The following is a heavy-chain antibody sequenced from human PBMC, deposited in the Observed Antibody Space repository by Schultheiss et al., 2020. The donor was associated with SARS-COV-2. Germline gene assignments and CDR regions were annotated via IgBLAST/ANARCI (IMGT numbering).Heavy chain of an antibody. V-gene: IGHV3-33*01. D-gene: IGHD4-17*01. CDR2: IWYDGSNK. J-gene: IGHJ4*02. CDR3: AREATVTTSFDY. CDR1: GFTFSSYG. Sequence: GGSLRLSCAASGFTFSSYGMHWVRQAPGKGLEWVAVIWYDGSNKYYADSVKGRFTISRDNSKNTLYLQMNSLRAEDTAVYYCAREATVTTSFDYWGQGTLVTVSP.